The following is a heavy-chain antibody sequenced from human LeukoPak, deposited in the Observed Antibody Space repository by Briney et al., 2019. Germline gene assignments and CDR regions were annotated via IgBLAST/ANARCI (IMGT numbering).Heavy chain of an antibody. CDR2: INPNSGGT. CDR1: GYTFTDYY. Sequence: GASVKVSCKTSGYTFTDYYTHWVRQAPGQGLEWMGWINPNSGGTNYAQKFQGRVTMTGDTSISTAYMELSRLRSDDTAVYYCAGGIGRYSSSFFDYWGQGTLVTVSS. J-gene: IGHJ4*02. CDR3: AGGIGRYSSSFFDY. V-gene: IGHV1-2*02. D-gene: IGHD1-26*01.